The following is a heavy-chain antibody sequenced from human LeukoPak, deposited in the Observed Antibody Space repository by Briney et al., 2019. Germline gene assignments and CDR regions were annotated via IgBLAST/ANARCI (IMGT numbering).Heavy chain of an antibody. V-gene: IGHV3-66*02. CDR3: ARTHTIFGVVTYFDY. CDR2: IYSGGST. Sequence: GGSLRLSCAASGFTVSSNYMSWVRQAPGKGLEWVSTIYSGGSTYYADSVKGRFTISRDNSKNTLYLQMNSLRAEDTAMYYCARTHTIFGVVTYFDYWGQGTLVTVSS. J-gene: IGHJ4*02. CDR1: GFTVSSNY. D-gene: IGHD3-3*01.